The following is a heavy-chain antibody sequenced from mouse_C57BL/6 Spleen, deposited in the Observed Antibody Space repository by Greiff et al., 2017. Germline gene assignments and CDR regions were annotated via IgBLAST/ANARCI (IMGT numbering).Heavy chain of an antibody. V-gene: IGHV5-4*03. D-gene: IGHD3-2*02. J-gene: IGHJ2*01. Sequence: EVKLMESGGGLVKPGGSLKLSCAASGFTFSSYAMSWVRQTPEKRLEWVATISAGGSYTYYPDNVKGRFTISRDNAKNNLYLQMSHLKSEDTAMYYCARAAQATGYGFDYWGQGTTLTVSS. CDR3: ARAAQATGYGFDY. CDR2: ISAGGSYT. CDR1: GFTFSSYA.